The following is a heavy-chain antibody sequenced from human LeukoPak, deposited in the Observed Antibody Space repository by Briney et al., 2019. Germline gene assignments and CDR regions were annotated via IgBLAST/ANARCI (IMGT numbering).Heavy chain of an antibody. CDR3: ARGYDILTGYSDLDY. J-gene: IGHJ4*02. CDR2: ISAYNGNT. D-gene: IGHD3-9*01. CDR1: GYTFTSYG. Sequence: ASVKVSCKASGYTFTSYGISRVRQAPGQGLEWMGWISAYNGNTNYAQMLQGRVTMTTDTSTSTAYMELRSLRSDDTAVYYCARGYDILTGYSDLDYWGQGTLVTVSS. V-gene: IGHV1-18*01.